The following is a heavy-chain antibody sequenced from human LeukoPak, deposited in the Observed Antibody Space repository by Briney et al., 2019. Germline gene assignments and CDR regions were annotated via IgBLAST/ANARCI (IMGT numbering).Heavy chain of an antibody. Sequence: GGSLRLSCVASGFTFSSYTMNWVRQAPGKGLEWVSSISTGGTYIYYADSVKGRFTISRDNAKNSLYLQMNTLRAEDTAVYYCAGISAAGTFWGQGALVTVSS. CDR3: AGISAAGTF. J-gene: IGHJ4*02. V-gene: IGHV3-21*01. CDR1: GFTFSSYT. D-gene: IGHD6-13*01. CDR2: ISTGGTYI.